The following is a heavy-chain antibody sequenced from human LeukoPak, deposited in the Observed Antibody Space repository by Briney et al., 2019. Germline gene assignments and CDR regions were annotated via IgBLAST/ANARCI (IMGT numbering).Heavy chain of an antibody. CDR1: GGSISSYC. CDR3: ARGLLDGYTHPAAFDI. V-gene: IGHV4-59*01. D-gene: IGHD5-24*01. CDR2: IYYSGST. J-gene: IGHJ3*02. Sequence: SETLSLTCTVSGGSISSYCWCWIRQPPGKGLEWIGYIYYSGSTNYNPSLKSRVTISVDTSKNQFSLKLSSVTAADTAVYYCARGLLDGYTHPAAFDIWGQGTMVTVSS.